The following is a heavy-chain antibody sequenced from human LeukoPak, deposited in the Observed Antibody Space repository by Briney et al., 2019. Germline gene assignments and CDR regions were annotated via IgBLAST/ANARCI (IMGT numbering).Heavy chain of an antibody. CDR3: ARVDQSGYDTRGWFDP. V-gene: IGHV4-59*01. Sequence: SETLSLTCTVSGGSISTYYWSWIRQPPGKGLEWIGYIYYSGSTNYNPSLKSRVTISVDMSKNQFSLKLSSVTAADTAVYYCARVDQSGYDTRGWFDPWGQGTLVTVSS. J-gene: IGHJ5*02. CDR1: GGSISTYY. D-gene: IGHD5-12*01. CDR2: IYYSGST.